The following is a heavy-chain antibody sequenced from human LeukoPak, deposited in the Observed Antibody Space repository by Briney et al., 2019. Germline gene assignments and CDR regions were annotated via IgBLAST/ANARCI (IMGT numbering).Heavy chain of an antibody. CDR2: IVVGSGNT. J-gene: IGHJ6*02. CDR3: ARGPSDYYYGMDV. V-gene: IGHV1-58*01. Sequence: SVKVSCKASGFTFTSSAVQWVRQGRGQRLEWIGWIVVGSGNTNYAQKFQERVTITRDMSTSTASMELSSLRSEDTAVYYCARGPSDYYYGMDVWGQGTTVTVSS. CDR1: GFTFTSSA.